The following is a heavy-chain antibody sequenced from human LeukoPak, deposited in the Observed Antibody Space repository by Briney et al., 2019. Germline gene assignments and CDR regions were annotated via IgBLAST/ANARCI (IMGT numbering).Heavy chain of an antibody. CDR3: ARHGYTASHYFLDF. V-gene: IGHV4-4*07. CDR1: SGSINSYY. J-gene: IGHJ4*02. D-gene: IGHD3-16*01. Sequence: SETLSLTCTVSSGSINSYYWGWVRQPAGRGLEWIGRIYTTGKTDYNPSLKSRLTMSVDTSKRQFSLNLRSVTAADTAIYYCARHGYTASHYFLDFWSQGTLVTVTS. CDR2: IYTTGKT.